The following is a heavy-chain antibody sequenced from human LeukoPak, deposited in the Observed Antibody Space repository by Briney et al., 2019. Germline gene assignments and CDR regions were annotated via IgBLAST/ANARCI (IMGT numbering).Heavy chain of an antibody. CDR1: GFTFSSYG. CDR2: ISYDGSNK. Sequence: PGGSLRLSCAASGFTFSSYGMHWVRQAPGKGLEWVAVISYDGSNKYYADSVKGRFTISRDNSKNTLYLQMNSLRAEDTAVYYCAKDYGSGSYYRNPFDYWGQGTLVTVSS. D-gene: IGHD3-10*01. V-gene: IGHV3-30*18. J-gene: IGHJ4*02. CDR3: AKDYGSGSYYRNPFDY.